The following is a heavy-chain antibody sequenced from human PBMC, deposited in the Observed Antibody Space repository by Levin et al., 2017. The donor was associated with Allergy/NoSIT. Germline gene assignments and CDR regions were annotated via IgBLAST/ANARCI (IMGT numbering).Heavy chain of an antibody. CDR2: ISGSGDST. CDR1: GFTCTTYHA. Sequence: GESLKISCAASGFTCTTYHAISWVRQAPGKGLEWVCDISGSGDSTHYADSVKGRFTVSRDNSQNTVSLQMNSLRADDTAAYFCAKLAAADPRILYDAFDVWGQGTLVTVSS. CDR3: AKLAAADPRILYDAFDV. D-gene: IGHD2/OR15-2a*01. V-gene: IGHV3-23*01. J-gene: IGHJ3*01.